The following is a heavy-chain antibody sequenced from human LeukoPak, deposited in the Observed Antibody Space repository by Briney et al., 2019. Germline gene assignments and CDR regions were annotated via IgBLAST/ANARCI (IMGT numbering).Heavy chain of an antibody. CDR3: ARDIDREFNWFDP. J-gene: IGHJ5*02. Sequence: ASVKISCKASGYSFTTYAMHWVRQAPGQRLEWMGWINAANGNTKYSQKFQGRVTITTDTSESTAYMELSSLRSEDTALYYRARDIDREFNWFDPWGQGTLVTVSS. CDR1: GYSFTTYA. D-gene: IGHD1-14*01. CDR2: INAANGNT. V-gene: IGHV1-3*01.